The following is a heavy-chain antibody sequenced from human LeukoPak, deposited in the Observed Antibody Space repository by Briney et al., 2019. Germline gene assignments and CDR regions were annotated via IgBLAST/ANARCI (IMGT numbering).Heavy chain of an antibody. CDR1: GFTFSAYV. CDR2: ISNDGNEK. CDR3: VRDGGYTGGWTYGAGDY. V-gene: IGHV3-30*04. J-gene: IGHJ4*01. Sequence: PGRSLRLSCEAYGFTFSAYVMHWVRQAPGKGLECVAVISNDGNEKYYAVSVKGRFSISRDNSTNTLYLQMSSLRTEDTAVYYCVRDGGYTGGWTYGAGDYWGQGTLVTVSS. D-gene: IGHD2-8*02.